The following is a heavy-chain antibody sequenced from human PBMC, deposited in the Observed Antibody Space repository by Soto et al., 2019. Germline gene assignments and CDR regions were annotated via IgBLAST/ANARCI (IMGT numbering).Heavy chain of an antibody. V-gene: IGHV3-23*01. D-gene: IGHD6-13*01. CDR1: GFTFSSYW. Sequence: QPGGSLRLSCAASGFTFSSYWMHWVRQAPGKGLVWVSAISGSGGSTYYADSVKGRFTISRDNSKNTLYLQMNSLRAEDTAVYYCAGTWGQQLVHPSPYGMDVWGQGTTLTVSS. CDR3: AGTWGQQLVHPSPYGMDV. J-gene: IGHJ6*02. CDR2: ISGSGGST.